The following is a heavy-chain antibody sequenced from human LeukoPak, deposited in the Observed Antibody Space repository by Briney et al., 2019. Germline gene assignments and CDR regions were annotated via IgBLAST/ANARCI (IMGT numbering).Heavy chain of an antibody. CDR3: ASQPPGIAAAGLFDY. CDR1: GGSISSSSYY. J-gene: IGHJ4*02. V-gene: IGHV4-39*01. CDR2: IYCSGST. Sequence: PSETLSLTCTVSGGSISSSSYYWGWIRQPPGKGLEWIGSIYCSGSTYYNPSLKSRVTISVDTSKNQFSLKLSSVTAADTAVYYCASQPPGIAAAGLFDYWGQGTLVTVSS. D-gene: IGHD6-13*01.